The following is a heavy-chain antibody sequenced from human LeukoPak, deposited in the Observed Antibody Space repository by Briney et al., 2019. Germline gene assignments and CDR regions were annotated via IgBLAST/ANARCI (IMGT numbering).Heavy chain of an antibody. D-gene: IGHD3-22*01. J-gene: IGHJ3*02. CDR1: GGSISSYY. CDR2: IYYSGST. Sequence: PSETLPLTCTVSGGSISSYYWSWIRQPPGKGLEWIGYIYYSGSTNYNPSLKSRVTISVDTSKNQFSLKLSSVTAADTAVYYCARHSSSSGYYEDAFDIWGQGTMVTVSS. CDR3: ARHSSSSGYYEDAFDI. V-gene: IGHV4-59*08.